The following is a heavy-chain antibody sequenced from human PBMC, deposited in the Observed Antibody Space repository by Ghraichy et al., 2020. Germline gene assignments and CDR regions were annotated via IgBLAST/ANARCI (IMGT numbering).Heavy chain of an antibody. V-gene: IGHV3-9*01. D-gene: IGHD6-19*01. CDR3: AKGSSGWYGAEGY. CDR2: ISWNSGSI. Sequence: GGSLRLSCAASGFTFDDYAMHWVRQAPGKGLEWVSGISWNSGSIGYADSVKGRFTISRDNAKNSLYLQMNSLRAEDTALYYCAKGSSGWYGAEGYWGQGTLVTVSS. J-gene: IGHJ4*02. CDR1: GFTFDDYA.